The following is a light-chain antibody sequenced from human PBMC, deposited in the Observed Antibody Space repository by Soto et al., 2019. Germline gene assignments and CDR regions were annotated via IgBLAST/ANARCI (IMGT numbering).Light chain of an antibody. V-gene: IGKV3-20*01. Sequence: DIVLTQSPATLSLSPWESATLSCRASQSVSTYLAWYQQKPGQAPRLLIYGASSRATGIPDRFSGSGSGTDFTLTISRLEPEDFAVYYCQQYDSSPKTFGQGTKVDIK. J-gene: IGKJ1*01. CDR2: GAS. CDR1: QSVSTY. CDR3: QQYDSSPKT.